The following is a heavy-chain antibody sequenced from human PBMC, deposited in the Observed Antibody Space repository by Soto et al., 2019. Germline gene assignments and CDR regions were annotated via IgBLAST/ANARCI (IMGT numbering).Heavy chain of an antibody. Sequence: RASVKVSCKASGGTFSSYAISWVRQAPGQGLEWMGGIIPIFGTANYAQKFQGRVTITADKSTSTAYMELSSLRSEDTAVYYCARGRPSAPPGDAFDIWGQGTMVTVSS. D-gene: IGHD1-26*01. CDR2: IIPIFGTA. CDR1: GGTFSSYA. V-gene: IGHV1-69*06. CDR3: ARGRPSAPPGDAFDI. J-gene: IGHJ3*02.